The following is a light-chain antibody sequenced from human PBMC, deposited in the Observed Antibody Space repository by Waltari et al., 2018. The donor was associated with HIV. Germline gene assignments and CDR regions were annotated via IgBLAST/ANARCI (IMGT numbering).Light chain of an antibody. Sequence: IVVTQSPVSLAVSLGERASIDCRSSPSILYSSNNRNYLAWYQQKPGQRPKLLIYWASTRESGVPDRFTGNGSGTDFTLTISSLQAEDVAVYYCQQYDSTPLTFGGGTKVEIK. CDR1: PSILYSSNNRNY. CDR3: QQYDSTPLT. CDR2: WAS. J-gene: IGKJ4*01. V-gene: IGKV4-1*01.